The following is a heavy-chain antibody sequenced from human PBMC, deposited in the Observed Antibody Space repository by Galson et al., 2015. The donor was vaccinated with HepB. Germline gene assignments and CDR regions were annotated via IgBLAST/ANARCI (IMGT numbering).Heavy chain of an antibody. CDR3: AKGGGGSGWYYFDY. V-gene: IGHV3-9*01. J-gene: IGHJ4*02. D-gene: IGHD6-19*01. CDR2: ISWNSGSI. Sequence: SLRLSCAASGFTFDDYAMHWVRQAPGKGLEWVSGISWNSGSIGYADSVKGRFTISRDNAKNSLYLQMNSLRAEDTALYYCAKGGGGSGWYYFDYWGQGTLVTVSS. CDR1: GFTFDDYA.